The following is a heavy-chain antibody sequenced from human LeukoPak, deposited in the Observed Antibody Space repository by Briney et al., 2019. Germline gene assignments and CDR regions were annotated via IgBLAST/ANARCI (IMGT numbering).Heavy chain of an antibody. CDR2: IYSGGST. CDR3: ARDLGYSRTFGY. J-gene: IGHJ4*02. CDR1: GFTVSSNY. V-gene: IGHV3-53*01. Sequence: GGSLRLSCVASGFTVSSNYMSWVRQAPGKGLEWVSVIYSGGSTYYADSVKGRFTISRDNSKNTLYLQMNSLRAEDTAVYYCARDLGYSRTFGYWGQGTLVTVSS. D-gene: IGHD6-13*01.